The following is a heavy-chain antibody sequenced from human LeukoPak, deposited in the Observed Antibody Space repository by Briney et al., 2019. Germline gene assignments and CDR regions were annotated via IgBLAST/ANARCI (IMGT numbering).Heavy chain of an antibody. CDR2: INPNSGGT. Sequence: GASVKVSCKASGYTFTGYYMHWVRQAPGQGLAWMGWINPNSGGTNYAQKFQGRVTMTRDTSISTAYMELSRLRSDDTAVYYCARGQRLPRHLNWFDPWGQGTLVTVSS. CDR3: ARGQRLPRHLNWFDP. V-gene: IGHV1-2*02. J-gene: IGHJ5*02. D-gene: IGHD6-25*01. CDR1: GYTFTGYY.